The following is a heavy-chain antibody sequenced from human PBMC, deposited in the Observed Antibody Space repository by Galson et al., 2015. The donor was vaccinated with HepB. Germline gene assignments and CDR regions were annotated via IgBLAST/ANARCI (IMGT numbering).Heavy chain of an antibody. V-gene: IGHV3-30*18. Sequence: SLRLSCAASGFTFSIYGMHWVRQAPGKGLEWVAVISYDGSNKYYADSVKGRFTISRDNSKNTLYLQMNSLSAEDTAVYYCAKDFVDTAFDYWGQGTLVTVSS. CDR3: AKDFVDTAFDY. D-gene: IGHD5-18*01. J-gene: IGHJ4*02. CDR2: ISYDGSNK. CDR1: GFTFSIYG.